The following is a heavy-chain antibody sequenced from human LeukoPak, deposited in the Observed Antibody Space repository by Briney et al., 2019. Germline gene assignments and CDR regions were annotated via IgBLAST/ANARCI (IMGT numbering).Heavy chain of an antibody. CDR1: GSTFSSYG. D-gene: IGHD2-15*01. CDR2: ISYDGSNK. Sequence: GGSLRLSCAASGSTFSSYGMHWVRQAPGKGLEWVAVISYDGSNKYYADSVKGRFTISRDNSKNTLYLQMSSLKTEDTAVYFCAREWYADILDSWGQGTLVTVTS. CDR3: AREWYADILDS. V-gene: IGHV3-30*03. J-gene: IGHJ4*02.